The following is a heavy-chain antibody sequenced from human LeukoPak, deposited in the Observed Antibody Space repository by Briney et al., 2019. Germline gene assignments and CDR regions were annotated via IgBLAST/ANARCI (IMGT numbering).Heavy chain of an antibody. Sequence: GGSLRLSCAASGFTFSSYAMSWVRQAPGKGLEWVSAISGSGGSTYYADSVKGRFTISRDNSKNTLYLQMNSLRAEDTAVYYCAKDKGSDREWLVPFDYWGQGTLVTVSS. J-gene: IGHJ4*02. V-gene: IGHV3-23*01. CDR2: ISGSGGST. D-gene: IGHD6-19*01. CDR3: AKDKGSDREWLVPFDY. CDR1: GFTFSSYA.